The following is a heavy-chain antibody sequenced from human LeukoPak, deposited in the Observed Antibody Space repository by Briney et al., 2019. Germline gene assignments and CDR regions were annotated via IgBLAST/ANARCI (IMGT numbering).Heavy chain of an antibody. CDR2: INPNSGGT. J-gene: IGHJ4*02. CDR3: ARTYCSGGSCYWPLDY. CDR1: GYTFTGYY. V-gene: IGHV1-2*02. D-gene: IGHD2-15*01. Sequence: ASVKVSCKASGYTFTGYYMHWVRQAPGQGLEWMGWINPNSGGTNYAQKFQGRVTMTRDTSISTAYMELSRLRSDDTAVYYCARTYCSGGSCYWPLDYWGQGTLVTVSS.